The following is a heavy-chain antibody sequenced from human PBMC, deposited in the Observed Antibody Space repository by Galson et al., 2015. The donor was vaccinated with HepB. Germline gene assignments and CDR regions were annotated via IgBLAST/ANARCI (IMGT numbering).Heavy chain of an antibody. V-gene: IGHV3-30-3*01. CDR2: ISYDGSNK. D-gene: IGHD5-18*01. J-gene: IGHJ6*02. CDR1: GFTFSSYA. CDR3: ARDSFGFFAGDTAMGGYYYYYGMDV. Sequence: SLRLSCAASGFTFSSYAMHWVRQAPGKGLEWVAVISYDGSNKYYADSVKGRFTISRDSSKNTLYLQMNSLRAEDTAVYYCARDSFGFFAGDTAMGGYYYYYGMDVWGQGTTVTVSS.